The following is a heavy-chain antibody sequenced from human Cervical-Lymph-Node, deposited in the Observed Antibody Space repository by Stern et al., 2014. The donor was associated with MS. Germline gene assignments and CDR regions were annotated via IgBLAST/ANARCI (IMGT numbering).Heavy chain of an antibody. Sequence: VESGPEVKKPGTSVKVSCKASGFTFSKSDVQWLRQARGPRLEWMGWVVILNGDVTYAPTFHERITITMDMSTRTVYMELRSLISEDTAVYYCASERYTYYDDQRPPGGFDPWGQWTLVTVSS. V-gene: IGHV1-58*01. D-gene: IGHD5-18*01. J-gene: IGHJ5*02. CDR1: GFTFSKSD. CDR3: ASERYTYYDDQRPPGGFDP. CDR2: VVILNGDV.